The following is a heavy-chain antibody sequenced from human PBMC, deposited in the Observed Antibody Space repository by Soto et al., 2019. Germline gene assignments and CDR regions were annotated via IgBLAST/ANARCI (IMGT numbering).Heavy chain of an antibody. D-gene: IGHD3-16*01. CDR2: IYSGGST. Sequence: VGSLRLSCAASGFTFSSYSMSWVRQAPRKGLEWVSVIYSGGSTFYADSVRGRFTISRDNSKNTVNLQMNSLRAEDTAVYYCARDPWAADYWGQGTLVTVSS. CDR3: ARDPWAADY. CDR1: GFTFSSYS. V-gene: IGHV3-66*01. J-gene: IGHJ4*02.